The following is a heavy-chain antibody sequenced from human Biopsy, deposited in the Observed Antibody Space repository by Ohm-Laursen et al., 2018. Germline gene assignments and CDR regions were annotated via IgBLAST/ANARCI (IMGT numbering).Heavy chain of an antibody. V-gene: IGHV4-39*01. CDR1: GGSVSSNVHY. CDR2: VFHSGIT. CDR3: ARHPTGFWFDP. J-gene: IGHJ5*02. Sequence: GTLSLTCPVSGGSVSSNVHYRAWIRQPPGKGLECIGTVFHSGITFYNPSLKSRVTISIDTSKNQFSLNLSSVTAADTAVYYCARHPTGFWFDPWGQGTLVTVSS.